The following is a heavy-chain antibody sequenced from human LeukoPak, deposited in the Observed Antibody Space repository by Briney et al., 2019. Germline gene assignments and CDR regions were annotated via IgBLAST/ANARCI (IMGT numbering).Heavy chain of an antibody. CDR2: ISASGGST. Sequence: PGGPLRLSCAASGFTFSSYAMSWVRQAPGKGLEWVSGISASGGSTYYADSVKGRFTISRDNSKNTEYLQMNSLRAEDTAIYYCAKGKVSYSSTWYGDYWGQGTLVTVSS. CDR3: AKGKVSYSSTWYGDY. CDR1: GFTFSSYA. D-gene: IGHD6-13*01. J-gene: IGHJ4*02. V-gene: IGHV3-23*01.